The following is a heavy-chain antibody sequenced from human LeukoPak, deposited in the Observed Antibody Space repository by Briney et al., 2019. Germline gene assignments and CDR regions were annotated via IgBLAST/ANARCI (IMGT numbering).Heavy chain of an antibody. V-gene: IGHV1-69*13. CDR2: IIPIFGTA. D-gene: IGHD5-24*01. J-gene: IGHJ3*02. CDR1: GGTFSSYA. Sequence: ASVKVSCKASGGTFSSYAISWVRQAPGQGLERMGGIIPIFGTANYAQKFQGRVTITADESTSTAYMELSSLRSEDTAVYYCARETGDGYNQGAFDIWGQGTMVTVSS. CDR3: ARETGDGYNQGAFDI.